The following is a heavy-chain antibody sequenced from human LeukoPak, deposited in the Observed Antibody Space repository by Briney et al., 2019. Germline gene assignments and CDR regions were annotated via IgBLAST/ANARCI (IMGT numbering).Heavy chain of an antibody. D-gene: IGHD6-13*01. CDR2: IDSDGSST. CDR3: ARQYSSSWSHWYFDL. V-gene: IGHV3-74*01. J-gene: IGHJ2*01. Sequence: PGGSLRLSCAASGFTFSSYWMHWVRQAPGKGLVWVSRIDSDGSSTTYADSVKGRFTVSRDNAKNTLYLQMNSLRDEDTAVYYCARQYSSSWSHWYFDLWGRGTLVTVSS. CDR1: GFTFSSYW.